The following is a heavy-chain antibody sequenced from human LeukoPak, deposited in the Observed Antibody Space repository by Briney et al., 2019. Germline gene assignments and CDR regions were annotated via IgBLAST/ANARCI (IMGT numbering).Heavy chain of an antibody. CDR3: AREPDYGDSPFDY. CDR2: INPNSGGT. D-gene: IGHD4-17*01. V-gene: IGHV1-2*02. J-gene: IGHJ4*02. CDR1: GYTSTGYY. Sequence: ASVKVSCKASGYTSTGYYMHWVRQAPGQGLEWMGWINPNSGGTNYAQKFQGRVTMTRDTSISTAYMELSRLRSDDTAVYYCAREPDYGDSPFDYWGQGTLVTVSS.